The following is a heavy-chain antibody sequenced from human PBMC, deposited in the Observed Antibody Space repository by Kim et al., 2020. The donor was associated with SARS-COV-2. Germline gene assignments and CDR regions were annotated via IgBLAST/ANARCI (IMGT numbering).Heavy chain of an antibody. Sequence: SVKVSCKASGGTFSSYAISWVRQAPGQGLEWMGGIIPIFGTANYAQKFRGRVTITADESTSTAYMELSSLRSEDTAVYYCAGDRIAVAGDIPYYYGMDVWGQGTTVTVSS. V-gene: IGHV1-69*13. CDR3: AGDRIAVAGDIPYYYGMDV. CDR1: GGTFSSYA. D-gene: IGHD6-19*01. CDR2: IIPIFGTA. J-gene: IGHJ6*02.